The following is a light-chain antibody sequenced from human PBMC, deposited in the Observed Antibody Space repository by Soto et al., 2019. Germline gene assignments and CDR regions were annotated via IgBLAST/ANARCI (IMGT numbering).Light chain of an antibody. CDR1: ETIKKNY. Sequence: EIVLTQSPGSLSLSPGEGSTLSCRASETIKKNYLAWYQQQPGQAPRLLIYAASRRATGIPDRFSGGGSGTDFTLTISRLEPEDIAVFYCQQDAESPITFGQVKRLEIK. J-gene: IGKJ5*01. V-gene: IGKV3-20*01. CDR3: QQDAESPIT. CDR2: AAS.